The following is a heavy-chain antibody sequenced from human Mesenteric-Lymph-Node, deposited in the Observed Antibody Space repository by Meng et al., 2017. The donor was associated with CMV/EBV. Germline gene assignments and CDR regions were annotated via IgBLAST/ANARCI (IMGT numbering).Heavy chain of an antibody. CDR1: GFAFSSYA. J-gene: IGHJ4*02. CDR2: ISGSGGST. V-gene: IGHV3-23*01. Sequence: GGSLRLSCAASGFAFSSYALHWVRQAPGKGLEWVSAISGSGGSTYYAASVKGRFTISRDNSKNTLYLQMNSLRAEDTAVYYCAEDYSGSYYETDYWGQGTLVTVSS. D-gene: IGHD1-26*01. CDR3: AEDYSGSYYETDY.